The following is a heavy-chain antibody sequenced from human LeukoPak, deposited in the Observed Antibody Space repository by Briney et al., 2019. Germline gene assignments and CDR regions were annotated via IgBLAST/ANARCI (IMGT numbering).Heavy chain of an antibody. CDR3: ARDRPNNWFDP. J-gene: IGHJ5*02. Sequence: ASVKVSCKASGYTFTGYYLHWVRQAPGQGLEWMAYINPNTGATSYAQRFQGRVTVTRDTSISTAYMEPSGLTSDGTAMYYCARDRPNNWFDPWGQGTLVTVSS. CDR2: INPNTGAT. V-gene: IGHV1-2*02. CDR1: GYTFTGYY.